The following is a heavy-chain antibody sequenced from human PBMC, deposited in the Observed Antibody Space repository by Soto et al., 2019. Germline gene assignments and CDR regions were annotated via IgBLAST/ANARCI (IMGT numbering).Heavy chain of an antibody. CDR3: ARGPNWNYVRADYGMDV. Sequence: PWKSLALTCALSGGSISRRGYYWSWIRQHPGNGLGWIGYIYCSGSTYYNPSLKIRVTISVDTSKNQFSLKLSSVTAADTAVYYCARGPNWNYVRADYGMDVWGQGTTVTVSS. D-gene: IGHD1-7*01. CDR2: IYCSGST. V-gene: IGHV4-31*11. CDR1: GGSISRRGYY. J-gene: IGHJ6*02.